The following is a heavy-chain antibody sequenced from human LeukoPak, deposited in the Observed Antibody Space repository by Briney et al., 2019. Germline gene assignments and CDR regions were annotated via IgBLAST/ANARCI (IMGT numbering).Heavy chain of an antibody. D-gene: IGHD5-12*01. J-gene: IGHJ4*02. CDR2: IYYSGST. CDR3: ARDGEGYSGYDRPFDY. Sequence: IYYSGSTNYNPSLKSRVTISVDTSKNQFSLKLSSVTAADTAVYYCARDGEGYSGYDRPFDYWGQGTLVTVSS. V-gene: IGHV4-59*01.